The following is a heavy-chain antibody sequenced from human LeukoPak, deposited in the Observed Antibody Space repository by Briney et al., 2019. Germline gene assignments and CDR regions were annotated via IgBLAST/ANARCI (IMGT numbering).Heavy chain of an antibody. Sequence: GASVKVSCKASGYTFTSYDINWVRQATGQGLEWMGWMNPNSGNTGYAQKFQGRVTMTRNTSISTAYMELSSLRSEDTAVYYCAISYYGGTCFDYWGQGTLVTVSS. V-gene: IGHV1-8*01. CDR1: GYTFTSYD. J-gene: IGHJ4*02. CDR3: AISYYGGTCFDY. D-gene: IGHD4-23*01. CDR2: MNPNSGNT.